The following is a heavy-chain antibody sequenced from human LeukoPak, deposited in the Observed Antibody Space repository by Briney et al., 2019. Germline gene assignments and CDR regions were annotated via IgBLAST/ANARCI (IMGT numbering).Heavy chain of an antibody. V-gene: IGHV4-38-2*01. CDR1: CGSFSGYY. Sequence: KPSETLSLTCAVYCGSFSGYYWGWIRQAPWKGLEWIGSIYHSGSTYYNPSLKSRVTISVDTSKNQFSLKLSSVTAADTAVYYCARRFGLGAFHYWGQGTLVTVSS. CDR3: ARRFGLGAFHY. CDR2: IYHSGST. D-gene: IGHD3-3*01. J-gene: IGHJ4*02.